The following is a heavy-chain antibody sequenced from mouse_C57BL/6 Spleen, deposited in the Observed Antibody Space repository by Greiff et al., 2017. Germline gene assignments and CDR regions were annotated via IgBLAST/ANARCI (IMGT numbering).Heavy chain of an antibody. CDR3: ARGGLTYAMDY. J-gene: IGHJ4*01. CDR2: INPYNGGT. Sequence: SGPVLVKPGASVKMSCKASGYTFTDYYMNWVKQSHGKSLEWIGVINPYNGGTSYNQKFKGKATLTVDKSSSTAYMELNSLTSEDSAVYYCARGGLTYAMDYWGQGTSVTVSS. V-gene: IGHV1-19*01. CDR1: GYTFTDYY.